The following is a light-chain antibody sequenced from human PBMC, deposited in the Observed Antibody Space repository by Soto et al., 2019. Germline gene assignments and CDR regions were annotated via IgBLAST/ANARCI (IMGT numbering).Light chain of an antibody. CDR2: ETN. Sequence: QSVLTQPPSVSAAPGQKVIISCSGSSSNIGHDYVSWYRQVPGTAPKLLIYETNLRPSGIPDRFSGSKSGTSATLGITGLQTGDEADYYCGTWDSGLSVDVFGTGTKVTVL. CDR1: SSNIGHDY. V-gene: IGLV1-51*02. J-gene: IGLJ1*01. CDR3: GTWDSGLSVDV.